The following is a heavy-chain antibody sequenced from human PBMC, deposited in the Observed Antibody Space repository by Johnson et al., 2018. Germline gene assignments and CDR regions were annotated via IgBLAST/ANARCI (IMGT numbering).Heavy chain of an antibody. CDR3: EKDRGPTRRGGLDY. J-gene: IGHJ4*02. Sequence: VQLLESGGGVVQPGRSLRLSCAASGFTFSTYGMHWVRQAPGKGLEWVAIISYDASNKYYTDSVKGRFTISRDNSKTTLYLQMNSLRAEDTAVYYCEKDRGPTRRGGLDYWGQGTLVTVSS. CDR2: ISYDASNK. CDR1: GFTFSTYG. D-gene: IGHD3-10*01. V-gene: IGHV3-30*18.